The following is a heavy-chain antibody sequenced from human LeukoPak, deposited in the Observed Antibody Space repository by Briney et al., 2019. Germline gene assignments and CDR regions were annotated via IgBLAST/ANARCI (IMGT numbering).Heavy chain of an antibody. D-gene: IGHD1-26*01. V-gene: IGHV1-69*13. CDR3: ARSTFPEEHYYYGMDV. CDR1: GGTFSSYA. CDR2: IIPIFGTA. Sequence: SVKVSCKASGGTFSSYAISWVRHAPGQGLEWMGGIIPIFGTANYAQKSQGRVTITADESTSTAYMELSSLRSEDTAVYYCARSTFPEEHYYYGMDVWGKGTTVTVSS. J-gene: IGHJ6*04.